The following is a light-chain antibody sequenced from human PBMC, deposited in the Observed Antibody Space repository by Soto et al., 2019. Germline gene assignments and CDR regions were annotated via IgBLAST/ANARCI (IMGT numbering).Light chain of an antibody. CDR2: EVS. Sequence: LTQPASVSGSPGQSITISCTGTSSDVGGYNYVSWYQQHPGKDPKLMIYEVSNRPSGVSNRFSGSKSGNTATLTISGLQAEDEADYYCSSYDSSLSGSYVFGTGTKVTVL. V-gene: IGLV2-14*03. CDR3: SSYDSSLSGSYV. CDR1: SSDVGGYNY. J-gene: IGLJ1*01.